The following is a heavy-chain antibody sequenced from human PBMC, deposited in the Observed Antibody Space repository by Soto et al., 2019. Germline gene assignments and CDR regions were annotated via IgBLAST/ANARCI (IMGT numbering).Heavy chain of an antibody. D-gene: IGHD5-12*01. CDR3: ARDLRSHKWATITPFDI. CDR2: ISYDGSNK. Sequence: QVPLVESGGGVVQPGRSLRLSCAASGFTFSSYAMHWVRQAPGKGLEWVAVISYDGSNKYYADSVKGRFTISRDNSKNTLYLQMNSLRAEDTAVYYCARDLRSHKWATITPFDIWGQGTMVTVSS. CDR1: GFTFSSYA. J-gene: IGHJ3*02. V-gene: IGHV3-30-3*01.